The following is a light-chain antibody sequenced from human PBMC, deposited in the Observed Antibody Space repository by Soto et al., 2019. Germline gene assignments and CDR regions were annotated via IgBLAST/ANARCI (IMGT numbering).Light chain of an antibody. CDR2: GAS. CDR1: QSVSSN. Sequence: EIVMTQSPAILSVSPGERATLSCRASQSVSSNLAWYQQKPGQAPRLLIYGASTRATGIPARFSGSGSGTEFTLTIRSLQSEDFAVYYCQQYNNWPPLTFGGGTKVEIK. V-gene: IGKV3-15*01. CDR3: QQYNNWPPLT. J-gene: IGKJ4*01.